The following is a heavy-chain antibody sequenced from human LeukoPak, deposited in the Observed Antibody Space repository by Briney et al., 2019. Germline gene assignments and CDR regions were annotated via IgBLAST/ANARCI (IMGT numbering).Heavy chain of an antibody. Sequence: SVKVSRKASVYTLTDYYMHWVRQAPRQGLEGTGWINPYSGGTNHAHQSHARVTMTRDTSIRTAYMALSRLRSDDTAVYYRARGARVSSCWYRLGYWGQGTLVTVSS. CDR1: VYTLTDYY. V-gene: IGHV1-2*02. D-gene: IGHD6-19*01. CDR2: INPYSGGT. CDR3: ARGARVSSCWYRLGY. J-gene: IGHJ4*02.